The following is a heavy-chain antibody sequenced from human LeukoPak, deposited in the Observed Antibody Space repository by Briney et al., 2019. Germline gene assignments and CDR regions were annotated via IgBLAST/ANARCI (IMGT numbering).Heavy chain of an antibody. CDR3: ARDFTMIVVWFDA. CDR2: ISSSSSTI. V-gene: IGHV3-48*01. CDR1: GFTFSSYS. J-gene: IGHJ5*02. D-gene: IGHD3-22*01. Sequence: GGSLRLSCAASGFTFSSYSMNWVRQAPGKGLVWVSYISSSSSTIYYADSVKGRFTTSRDNAKNSLYLQMNSLRAEDTAVYYCARDFTMIVVWFDAWGQGTLVTVSS.